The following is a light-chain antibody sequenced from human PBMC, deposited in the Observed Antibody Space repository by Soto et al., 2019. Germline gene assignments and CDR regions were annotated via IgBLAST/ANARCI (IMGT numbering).Light chain of an antibody. J-gene: IGKJ1*01. CDR3: QQYSSYST. CDR1: QSISNW. V-gene: IGKV1-5*01. Sequence: DIQMTQSPSSLSASAGDRVTITCRASQSISNWLAWYQQKPGKAPKLLIYDASTLESGVPSRFSGGGFGTDFTLTISSLQPDDFATYYCQQYSSYSTFGQGTKVEMK. CDR2: DAS.